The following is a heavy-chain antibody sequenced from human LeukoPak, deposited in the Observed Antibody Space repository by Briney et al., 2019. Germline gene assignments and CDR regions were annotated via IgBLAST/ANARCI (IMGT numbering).Heavy chain of an antibody. CDR3: ARKGVVVAATPLYYYYMDV. CDR1: GFTFSSYW. D-gene: IGHD2-15*01. Sequence: PGGSLRLSCAASGFTFSSYWMHWVRQAPGKGLVWVSRINTDGSSTSYADSVKGRFTISRDNAKNTLYLQMNSLRAEDTAVYYCARKGVVVAATPLYYYYMDVWGKGTTVTVS. J-gene: IGHJ6*03. V-gene: IGHV3-74*01. CDR2: INTDGSST.